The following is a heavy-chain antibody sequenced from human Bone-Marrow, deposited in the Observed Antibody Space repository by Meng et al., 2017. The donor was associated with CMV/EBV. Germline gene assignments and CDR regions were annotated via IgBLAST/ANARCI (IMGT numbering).Heavy chain of an antibody. J-gene: IGHJ6*02. V-gene: IGHV3-21*01. CDR2: ISSSSSYI. CDR1: GFTFSSYS. D-gene: IGHD3-10*01. Sequence: GESLKISCAASGFTFSSYSMNWVRQAPGKGLEWVSSISSSSSYIYYADSVKGRFTISRDNAKNSLYLQMNSLRAEDTAVYYCARDREGYYGSGRALYYYYYGMDVWGQGTTVTVSS. CDR3: ARDREGYYGSGRALYYYYYGMDV.